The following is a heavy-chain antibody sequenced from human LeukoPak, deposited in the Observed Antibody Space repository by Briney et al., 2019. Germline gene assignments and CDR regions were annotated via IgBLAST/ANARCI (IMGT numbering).Heavy chain of an antibody. CDR3: AKDIVVVPAATDWFDP. D-gene: IGHD2-2*01. J-gene: IGHJ5*02. Sequence: GSVRASCKASGYTFTGYYMHWVRQAPGQGLEWMGWINPNSGGTNYAQKFQGRDTMTRDTSISTAYMELSRLRSDDTAVYYCAKDIVVVPAATDWFDPWGQGTLLTVSS. V-gene: IGHV1-2*02. CDR1: GYTFTGYY. CDR2: INPNSGGT.